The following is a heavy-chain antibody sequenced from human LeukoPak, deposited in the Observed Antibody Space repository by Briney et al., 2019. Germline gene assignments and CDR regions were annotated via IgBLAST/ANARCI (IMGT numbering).Heavy chain of an antibody. CDR3: VKFGVDYDMGV. J-gene: IGHJ6*02. D-gene: IGHD3-16*01. CDR2: MHYSGRA. Sequence: SETLSLTCTVSGDSISGSYWTCVRQPPRQGLSWIGNMHYSGRADYNPSLKRRITISVATSKHQMSLTLTSVTAADTAIYYCVKFGVDYDMGVWGQGTTVTVSS. V-gene: IGHV4-59*01. CDR1: GDSISGSY.